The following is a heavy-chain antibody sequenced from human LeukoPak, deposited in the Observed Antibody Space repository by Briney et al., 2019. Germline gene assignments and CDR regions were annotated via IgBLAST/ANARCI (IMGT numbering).Heavy chain of an antibody. Sequence: ASVKVSCKASGYTFTGYYMHWVRQAPGQGLEWMGWINPNSGGTNYAQKFQGRVTMTRDTSISTAYMELSRLRSDDTAVYYCARAHQGVGDAFDIWGQGTMVTVSS. CDR3: ARAHQGVGDAFDI. J-gene: IGHJ3*02. D-gene: IGHD3-10*01. CDR1: GYTFTGYY. CDR2: INPNSGGT. V-gene: IGHV1-2*02.